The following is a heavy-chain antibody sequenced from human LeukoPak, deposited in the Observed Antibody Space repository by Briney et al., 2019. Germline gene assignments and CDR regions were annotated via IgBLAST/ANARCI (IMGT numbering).Heavy chain of an antibody. J-gene: IGHJ4*02. CDR2: ISAYNGNT. CDR1: GYTFTSYG. CDR3: ARDLVCVDIVATIDY. D-gene: IGHD5-12*01. Sequence: ASVKVSCKASGYTFTSYGISWVRQAPGQGLEWMGWISAYNGNTNYAQKVQGRVTMTTDRSTSTAHMELRSLRSDDTAVYYCARDLVCVDIVATIDYWGQGTLVTVSS. V-gene: IGHV1-18*01.